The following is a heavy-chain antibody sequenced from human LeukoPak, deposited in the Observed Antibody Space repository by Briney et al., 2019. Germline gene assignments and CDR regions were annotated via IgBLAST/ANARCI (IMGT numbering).Heavy chain of an antibody. D-gene: IGHD6-6*01. V-gene: IGHV3-23*01. CDR1: GFTFSSYA. J-gene: IGHJ4*02. CDR3: ANSSLA. CDR2: ISDSGDRT. Sequence: PGGSLRLSCAASGFTFSSYALTWVRQAPGKGLEWVSSISDSGDRTHYADSVKGRFTTSRVNSKNTLFLQMSNLRTEDTAVYYCANSSLAWGQGTLVTVSS.